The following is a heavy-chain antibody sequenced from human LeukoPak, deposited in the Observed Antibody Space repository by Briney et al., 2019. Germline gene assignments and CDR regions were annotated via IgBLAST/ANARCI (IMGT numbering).Heavy chain of an antibody. Sequence: PSETLSLTCAVYGVSFSGYYWSWIRQPPGKGLEWIGEINHSGSTNYNPSLKSRVTISVDTSKNQFSLKLSSVTAADTAVYYCARDSGAGYWGQGTLVTVSS. J-gene: IGHJ4*02. CDR1: GVSFSGYY. CDR3: ARDSGAGY. D-gene: IGHD3-10*01. V-gene: IGHV4-34*01. CDR2: INHSGST.